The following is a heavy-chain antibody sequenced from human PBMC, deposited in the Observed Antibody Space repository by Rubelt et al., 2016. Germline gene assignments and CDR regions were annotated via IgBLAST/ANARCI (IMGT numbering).Heavy chain of an antibody. J-gene: IGHJ5*02. CDR3: TTDRYYYDSSGFPWFDP. Sequence: SLRLSCAASGFTFSNAWMSWVRQAPGKGLEWVGRIKSKTDGGTTDYAAPVKGRFTISRDDSKNTLYLQMNSLKTEDTAVYYCTTDRYYYDSSGFPWFDPWGQGTRVTVSA. CDR1: GFTFSNAW. D-gene: IGHD3-22*01. CDR2: IKSKTDGGTT. V-gene: IGHV3-15*01.